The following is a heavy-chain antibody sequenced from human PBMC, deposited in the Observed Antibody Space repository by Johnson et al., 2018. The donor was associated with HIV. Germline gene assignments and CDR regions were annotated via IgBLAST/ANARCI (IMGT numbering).Heavy chain of an antibody. D-gene: IGHD3-3*01. CDR3: ARTSEWATYQDAFEI. CDR2: IKQDGSEK. CDR1: GFTFSSYW. Sequence: VQLVESGGGVVQPGGSLRLSCAASGFTFSSYWMSWVRQAPGKGLEWVANIKQDGSEKYYVDSVKGRFTISRDNAKNLLYLQMNSLRAEDTAVFYCARTSEWATYQDAFEIWGQGTMVSVSS. V-gene: IGHV3-7*05. J-gene: IGHJ3*02.